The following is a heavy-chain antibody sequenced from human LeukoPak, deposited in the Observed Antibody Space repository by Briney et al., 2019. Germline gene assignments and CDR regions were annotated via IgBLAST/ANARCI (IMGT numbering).Heavy chain of an antibody. CDR1: GGTFSSYA. D-gene: IGHD5-18*01. CDR2: IIPIFGTA. V-gene: IGHV1-69*13. J-gene: IGHJ4*02. CDR3: AREHTAMSAGGGGWYYFDY. Sequence: SVTVSCKASGGTFSSYAISWVRQAPGQGLEWMGGIIPIFGTANYAQKFQGRVTITADESTSTAYMELSSLRSEDTAVYYCAREHTAMSAGGGGWYYFDYWGQGTLVTVSS.